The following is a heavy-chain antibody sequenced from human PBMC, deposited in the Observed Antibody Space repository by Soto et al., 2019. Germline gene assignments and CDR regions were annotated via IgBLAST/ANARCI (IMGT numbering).Heavy chain of an antibody. CDR2: GNHRGDN. D-gene: IGHD5-12*01. CDR1: VPSFTSYY. J-gene: IGHJ4*02. Sequence: LSLTCNVSVPSFTSYYWTWVRQAPGKGLEWIGEGNHRGDNTYNPSLGGRVAISVDTSKNEFSLTLTSVTGGDTGVYFCGRGRGYRRFVDYWGQGTLVTVSS. CDR3: GRGRGYRRFVDY. V-gene: IGHV4-34*01.